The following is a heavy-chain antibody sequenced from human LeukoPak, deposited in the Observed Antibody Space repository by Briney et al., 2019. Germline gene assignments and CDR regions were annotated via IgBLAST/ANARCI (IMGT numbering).Heavy chain of an antibody. V-gene: IGHV1-18*01. CDR3: ARDYYASGTFSPAFDF. CDR2: ISAYNGKT. Sequence: ASVKVSCKASSYTFTSSGIGWVRQAPGQGLEWMGWISAYNGKTNYAQRLQGRVTMTTDTSTSTAYMELRSLRSDDTAVYFCARDYYASGTFSPAFDFWGQGTLVTVSS. J-gene: IGHJ4*02. CDR1: SYTFTSSG. D-gene: IGHD3-10*01.